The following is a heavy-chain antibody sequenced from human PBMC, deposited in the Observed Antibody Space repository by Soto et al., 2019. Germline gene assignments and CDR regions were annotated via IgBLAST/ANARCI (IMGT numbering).Heavy chain of an antibody. CDR1: GYTFTSYY. J-gene: IGHJ4*02. V-gene: IGHV1-46*03. CDR3: ARVYCSGGSCYSIDY. CDR2: INPSGST. Sequence: QVQLVQSGAEVKKPGASVKVSCKASGYTFTSYYMHWVRQAPGQGLEWMGIINPSGSTSYAQKFQGRVTMTRDTSMSTVYMELSSLRSEHTAVYYCARVYCSGGSCYSIDYWGQGTLVTVSS. D-gene: IGHD2-15*01.